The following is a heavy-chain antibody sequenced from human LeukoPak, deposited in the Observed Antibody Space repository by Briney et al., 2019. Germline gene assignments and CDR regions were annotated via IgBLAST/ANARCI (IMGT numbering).Heavy chain of an antibody. CDR3: ARSPRWLYFDY. J-gene: IGHJ4*02. CDR2: FYNSGNT. Sequence: PETLSLTCALSGGSPTSYYWSWVRQPPEKGLEWIGDFYNSGNTNCNPSLKSRVTMSVDTSKNRFSLQRSSVTAADTAVYYCARSPRWLYFDYWGQGTLVTVSS. V-gene: IGHV4-59*01. CDR1: GGSPTSYY. D-gene: IGHD5-12*01.